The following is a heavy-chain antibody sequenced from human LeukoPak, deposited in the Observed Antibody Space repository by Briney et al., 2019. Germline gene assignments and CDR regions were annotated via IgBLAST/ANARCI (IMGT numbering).Heavy chain of an antibody. V-gene: IGHV3-21*01. J-gene: IGHJ4*02. CDR2: IGSVTTYI. D-gene: IGHD6-19*01. CDR1: GFTFSDYT. Sequence: GGSLRLSCAASGFTFSDYTMNWVRQAPGKGLEWVSSIGSVTTYIYYADSVRGRFTISRDNAKNSLSLQMNSLRAEDTAVYYCARAIAVAGPYYFDYWGQGTLVTVSS. CDR3: ARAIAVAGPYYFDY.